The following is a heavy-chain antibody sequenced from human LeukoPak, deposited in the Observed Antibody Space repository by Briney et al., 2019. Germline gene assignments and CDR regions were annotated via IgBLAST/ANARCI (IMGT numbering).Heavy chain of an antibody. V-gene: IGHV4-31*03. CDR1: GGSISNSAYY. D-gene: IGHD3-10*01. J-gene: IGHJ6*02. CDR2: IYYSGST. Sequence: SETLSLTCTVSGGSISNSAYYWGWIRQHPGKGLEWIGYIYYSGSTYYNPSLKSRVTISVDTSKNQFSLKLSSVTAADTAVYYCARDQIGDGSGRDGMDVWGQGTTVTVSS. CDR3: ARDQIGDGSGRDGMDV.